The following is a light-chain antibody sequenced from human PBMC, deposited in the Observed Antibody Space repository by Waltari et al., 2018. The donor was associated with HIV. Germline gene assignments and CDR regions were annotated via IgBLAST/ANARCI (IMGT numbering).Light chain of an antibody. J-gene: IGLJ3*02. CDR3: CSYAGSLWV. CDR2: EFS. V-gene: IGLV2-11*01. Sequence: QSALTQPRSVSGSPGQSVTISCTGTSSDVGGYNYVSWYQQHPGKAPKLMTYEFSKRPSGVPDRFSGSKSGNTASLTISGLQAEDEADYYCCSYAGSLWVFGGGTKLTVL. CDR1: SSDVGGYNY.